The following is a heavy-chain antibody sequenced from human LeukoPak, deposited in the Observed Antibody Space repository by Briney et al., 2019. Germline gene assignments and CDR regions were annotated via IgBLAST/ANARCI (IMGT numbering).Heavy chain of an antibody. Sequence: GGSLRLSCAASVFTFSSYWMHWVRQAPGKGLVWVSRINSDGSATYYADSVKGPFTISRDNAKNTLYLQMNSLRAEDTAVYYCARYALNYNDAFDIWGLGTMVTVSS. CDR2: INSDGSAT. V-gene: IGHV3-74*01. CDR1: VFTFSSYW. D-gene: IGHD1-1*01. J-gene: IGHJ3*02. CDR3: ARYALNYNDAFDI.